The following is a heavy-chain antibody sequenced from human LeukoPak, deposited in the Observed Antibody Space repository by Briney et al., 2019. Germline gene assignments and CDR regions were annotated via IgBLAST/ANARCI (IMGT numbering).Heavy chain of an antibody. D-gene: IGHD5-18*01. V-gene: IGHV2-5*01. CDR1: GFSLSTSGVG. CDR3: VHRTYSYGGYYFDS. CDR2: IYWNDDK. Sequence: ESGPTLVKPTQTLTLTCTFSGFSLSTSGVGVGWIRQPPGKALEWLALIYWNDDKRYSPSLKSRLTITKDTSKNQVVLTMTNMDPVDTATFYCVHRTYSYGGYYFDSWGQGTLVTVSS. J-gene: IGHJ4*02.